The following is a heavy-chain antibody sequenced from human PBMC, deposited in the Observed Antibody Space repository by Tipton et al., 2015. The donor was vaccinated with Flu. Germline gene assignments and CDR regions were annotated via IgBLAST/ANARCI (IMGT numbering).Heavy chain of an antibody. CDR3: ARRDYSNYVSDPKSWFDP. CDR2: VSRTGSA. D-gene: IGHD4-11*01. V-gene: IGHV4-38-2*01. CDR1: GDSISSDYY. Sequence: LRLSCAVSGDSISSDYYWGWIRQFPGKGLEWIGTVSRTGSAVYNPSLKSRVTISIDTSKNQFSLKMKSVTATDMAVYYCARRDYSNYVSDPKSWFDPWGQGTLVAVSS. J-gene: IGHJ5*02.